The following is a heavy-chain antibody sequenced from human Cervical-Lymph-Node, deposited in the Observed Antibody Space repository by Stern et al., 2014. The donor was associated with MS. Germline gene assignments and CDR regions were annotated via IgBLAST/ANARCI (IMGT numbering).Heavy chain of an antibody. Sequence: VQLVESGAEAGAPGASMKVSCKASGYIFTNYYLHWVRQAPGQGLEWLGWINPNRGGTNYAQNFQGRVTMTRDTSISTAYMELRWLGSADTAVYYCARGSGTAYDLRGDYWGQGTLVTVSS. J-gene: IGHJ4*01. V-gene: IGHV1-2*02. CDR2: INPNRGGT. D-gene: IGHD3-3*01. CDR3: ARGSGTAYDLRGDY. CDR1: GYIFTNYY.